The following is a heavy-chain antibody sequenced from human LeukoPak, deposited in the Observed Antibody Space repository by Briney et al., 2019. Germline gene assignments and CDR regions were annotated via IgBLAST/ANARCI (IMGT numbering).Heavy chain of an antibody. CDR3: AREGPFATAFDH. Sequence: TGGSLRLSCAASGFTFSIYSMNWVRQAPGKGLEWVSSISISSNYKYYADSLKGRLTISRDNAMNSLYLQMNNLRAEDTAVYFCAREGPFATAFDHWGQGTLVTVST. CDR2: ISISSNYK. CDR1: GFTFSIYS. V-gene: IGHV3-21*01. D-gene: IGHD2-15*01. J-gene: IGHJ4*02.